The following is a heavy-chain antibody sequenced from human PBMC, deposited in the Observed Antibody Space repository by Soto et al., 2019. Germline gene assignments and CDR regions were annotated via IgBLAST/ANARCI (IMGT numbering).Heavy chain of an antibody. J-gene: IGHJ4*02. V-gene: IGHV4-61*01. D-gene: IGHD3-16*01. CDR3: ASYRGALYFES. Sequence: SETLSLTCTVSGGSVSSGSHYWSWIRQSPGKGLEWIGYIYNSGTDYNPSLGGRVSMSVETSKSQFSLKLTSVTVADTAVYYCASYRGALYFESWGPGILVTVS. CDR2: IYNSGT. CDR1: GGSVSSGSHY.